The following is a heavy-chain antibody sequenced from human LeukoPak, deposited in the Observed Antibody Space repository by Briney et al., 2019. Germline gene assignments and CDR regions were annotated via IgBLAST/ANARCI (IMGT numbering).Heavy chain of an antibody. D-gene: IGHD3-22*01. CDR1: GFAFNNYW. CDR2: IRTDGLET. CDR3: ARARSLDYYDSSGYYYGYYYYYGMDV. Sequence: GGSLRLSCEASGFAFNNYWMHWVRQAPGKGLVWVSRIRTDGLETSYADSVKGRFTVSRDNAKNTLYLQMNSLRAEDTAVYYCARARSLDYYDSSGYYYGYYYYYGMDVWGQGTTVTVSS. J-gene: IGHJ6*02. V-gene: IGHV3-74*01.